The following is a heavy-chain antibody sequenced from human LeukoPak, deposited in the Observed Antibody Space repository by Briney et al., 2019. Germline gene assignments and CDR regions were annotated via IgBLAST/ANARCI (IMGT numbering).Heavy chain of an antibody. CDR1: GGTFSSYA. V-gene: IGHV1-69*05. CDR3: ARGATIRSPFDP. CDR2: IIPIFGTA. J-gene: IGHJ5*02. D-gene: IGHD2-2*02. Sequence: SVKVSCKASGGTFSSYAISWVRQAPGQGLEWMGGIIPIFGTANYAQKFQGRVTITTDESTSTAYMELSSLRSEDTAVYYCARGATIRSPFDPWGQETLVTVSS.